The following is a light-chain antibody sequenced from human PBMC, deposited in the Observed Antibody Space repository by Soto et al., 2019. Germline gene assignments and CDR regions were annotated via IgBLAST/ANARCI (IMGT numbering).Light chain of an antibody. V-gene: IGKV1-39*01. CDR1: QSISSY. J-gene: IGKJ1*01. Sequence: DIQMTQSPSSLSASVGERVTIPCRASQSISSYLNWYQQKPGKAPKLLIYAASSLQSGVPSRFSGSGSGTDFTLTISSLQPEDFATYYCQQSYSTPTFGQGTKVDI. CDR3: QQSYSTPT. CDR2: AAS.